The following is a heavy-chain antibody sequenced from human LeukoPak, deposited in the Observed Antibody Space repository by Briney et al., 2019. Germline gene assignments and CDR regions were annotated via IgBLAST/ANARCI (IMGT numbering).Heavy chain of an antibody. V-gene: IGHV3-23*01. J-gene: IGHJ3*02. D-gene: IGHD3-22*01. CDR2: ISGSGGST. Sequence: GGSLRLSCAASGFTFSSYAMSWVRQAPGKGLEWVSAISGSGGSTYYADSVKGRFTISRDNSKNTLYLQMNSLRAEDTAVYYCAKEYYYDSSGYPGDAFDIWGQGTMVTVSS. CDR3: AKEYYYDSSGYPGDAFDI. CDR1: GFTFSSYA.